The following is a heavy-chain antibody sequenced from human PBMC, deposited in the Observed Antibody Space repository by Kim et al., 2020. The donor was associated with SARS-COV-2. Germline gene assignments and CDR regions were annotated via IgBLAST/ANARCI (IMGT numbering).Heavy chain of an antibody. Sequence: GGSLRLSCAASGFTFSSYGMHWVRQAPGKGLELVAVISYDGSNKYYADSVKGRFTISRDNSKNTLYLQMNSLRAEDTAVYYCAKAVYSSSWFFYHSYGMDVWGQGTTVTVSS. D-gene: IGHD6-13*01. V-gene: IGHV3-30*18. J-gene: IGHJ6*02. CDR3: AKAVYSSSWFFYHSYGMDV. CDR2: ISYDGSNK. CDR1: GFTFSSYG.